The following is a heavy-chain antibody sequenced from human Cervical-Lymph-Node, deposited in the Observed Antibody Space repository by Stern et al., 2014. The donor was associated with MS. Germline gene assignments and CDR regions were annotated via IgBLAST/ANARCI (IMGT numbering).Heavy chain of an antibody. CDR1: GYSFTHFA. D-gene: IGHD4-17*01. CDR2: INTNTGNP. J-gene: IGHJ4*02. Sequence: VQLVESGSELKKLGASVKVSCKASGYSFTHFALNWVRHAPGQGLQWMGWINTNTGNPSYAQAFTGRFVFSLDTSVSTAYLQISSLKAEDTAVYYCARDPHDYGDRFDYWGQGTLVTVSS. V-gene: IGHV7-4-1*02. CDR3: ARDPHDYGDRFDY.